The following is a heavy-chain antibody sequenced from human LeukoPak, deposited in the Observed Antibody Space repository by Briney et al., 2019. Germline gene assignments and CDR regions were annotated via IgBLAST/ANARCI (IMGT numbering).Heavy chain of an antibody. CDR3: TRSSYSADFDY. Sequence: GESLKISCKGSGYSFTNYWIGWVRQMPGKGLEWMGIIYPGDSDTRYSPSFQGQVSISADKSISTAYLQWSSLKASDTAMYYCTRSSYSADFDYWGQGTLVTASS. D-gene: IGHD5-18*01. V-gene: IGHV5-51*01. CDR2: IYPGDSDT. J-gene: IGHJ4*02. CDR1: GYSFTNYW.